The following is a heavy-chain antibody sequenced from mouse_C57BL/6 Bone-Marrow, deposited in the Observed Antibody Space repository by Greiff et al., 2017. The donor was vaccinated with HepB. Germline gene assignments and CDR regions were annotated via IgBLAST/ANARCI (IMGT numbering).Heavy chain of an antibody. D-gene: IGHD2-4*01. CDR2: ISHGGSYT. J-gene: IGHJ3*01. CDR3: ARDGLAPFAY. CDR1: GFTFSSYA. V-gene: IGHV5-4*01. Sequence: EVKLMESGGGLVKPGGSLKLSCAASGFTFSSYAMSWVRQTPEKRLEWVATISHGGSYTYYPDNVKGRFTISRDNAKNNLYLQMSQLKSEDTAMYYCARDGLAPFAYWGQGTLVTVSA.